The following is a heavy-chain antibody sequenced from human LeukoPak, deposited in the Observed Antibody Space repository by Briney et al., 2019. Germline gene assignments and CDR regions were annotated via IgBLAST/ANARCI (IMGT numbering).Heavy chain of an antibody. V-gene: IGHV3-30*02. Sequence: PGGSLRLSCAASGFTFSSYGMHWVRQAPGKGLEWVAFIRYDGSNKYYADSVKGRFTISRDNSKNTLYLQMNSLRAEDTAVYYCAKDSQLTSYYYYYMDVRGKGTTVTISS. CDR1: GFTFSSYG. CDR2: IRYDGSNK. CDR3: AKDSQLTSYYYYYMDV. D-gene: IGHD4/OR15-4a*01. J-gene: IGHJ6*03.